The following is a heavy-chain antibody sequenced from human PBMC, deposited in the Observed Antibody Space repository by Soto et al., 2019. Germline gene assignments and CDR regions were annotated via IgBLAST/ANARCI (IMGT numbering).Heavy chain of an antibody. V-gene: IGHV1-69*13. Sequence: VASVKVSCKASGGTFSSYAISWVRQAPGQGLEWMGGIIPIFGTANYAQKFQGRVTITADESTSTAYMELSSLRSEDTAVYYCARSVRRKIYYYYYMDVWGKGTTVTVSS. D-gene: IGHD4-4*01. CDR3: ARSVRRKIYYYYYMDV. J-gene: IGHJ6*03. CDR1: GGTFSSYA. CDR2: IIPIFGTA.